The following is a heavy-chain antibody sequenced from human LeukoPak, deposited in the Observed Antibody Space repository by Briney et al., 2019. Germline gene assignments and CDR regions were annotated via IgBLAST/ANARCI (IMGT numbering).Heavy chain of an antibody. D-gene: IGHD6-19*01. V-gene: IGHV3-30-3*01. J-gene: IGHJ4*02. CDR1: GFTFSSYA. CDR3: ARALYSSGWWGADY. CDR2: ISYDGSNK. Sequence: GGSLRLSCAASGFTFSSYAMHWVRQAPGKGLEWVAVISYDGSNKYYADSVKGRFTISRDNSKNTLYLQMNSLRAEDTAVYYCARALYSSGWWGADYWGQGTLVTVSS.